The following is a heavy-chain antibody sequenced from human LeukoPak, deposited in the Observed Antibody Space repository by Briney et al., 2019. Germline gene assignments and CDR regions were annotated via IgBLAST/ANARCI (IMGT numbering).Heavy chain of an antibody. CDR3: ATDDLLWFGVKNAFDI. CDR2: INPNSGDT. CDR1: GYTFTGYY. J-gene: IGHJ3*02. Sequence: GASVKVSCKASGYTFTGYYMHWVRQAPGQGFEWMGWINPNSGDTNYAQKFQGRVTMTRDTSISTAHMELSSLRSEDTAVYYCATDDLLWFGVKNAFDIWGQGTMVTVSS. D-gene: IGHD3-10*01. V-gene: IGHV1-2*02.